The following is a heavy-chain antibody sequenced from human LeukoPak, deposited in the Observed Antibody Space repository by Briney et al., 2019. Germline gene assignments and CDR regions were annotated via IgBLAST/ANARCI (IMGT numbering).Heavy chain of an antibody. Sequence: GGSLRLSCAASGFTFSSYAMSWVRQTPGKGLEWVANIKQDGSEKHYVDSAKGRFTISRDNVKNALYLQMNSLRVDDTGVYYCVRGAYYAAYWGQGTLVSVSS. J-gene: IGHJ4*02. D-gene: IGHD3-10*01. V-gene: IGHV3-7*01. CDR3: VRGAYYAAY. CDR1: GFTFSSYA. CDR2: IKQDGSEK.